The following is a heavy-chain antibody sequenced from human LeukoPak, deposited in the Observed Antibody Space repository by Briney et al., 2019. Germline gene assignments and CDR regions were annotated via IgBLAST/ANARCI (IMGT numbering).Heavy chain of an antibody. CDR2: IYYSGST. CDR1: GGSISSYY. D-gene: IGHD3-16*01. V-gene: IGHV4-59*08. J-gene: IGHJ4*02. CDR3: ARMGDGYTFDY. Sequence: SSETLSLTCTVSGGSISSYYWNWIRQPPGKGLEWIGYIYYSGSTNYNPSLKSRVTISVDTSKNQFSLKLSSVAAADTAVYYCARMGDGYTFDYWGQGTLVTVSS.